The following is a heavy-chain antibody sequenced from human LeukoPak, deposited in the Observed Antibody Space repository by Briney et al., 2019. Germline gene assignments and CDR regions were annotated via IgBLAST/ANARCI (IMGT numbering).Heavy chain of an antibody. J-gene: IGHJ4*02. CDR1: GFTFSSYE. CDR3: ARVLSSGDLGVDY. V-gene: IGHV3-48*03. CDR2: ISSSGSTI. Sequence: GGSLRLSCAASGFTFSSYEMNWVRQAPGKGLEWVSYISSSGSTIYYADSVKGRFTISRDNAKNSLYLQMNSLRAEDTAAYYCARVLSSGDLGVDYWGQGTLVTVSS. D-gene: IGHD2-15*01.